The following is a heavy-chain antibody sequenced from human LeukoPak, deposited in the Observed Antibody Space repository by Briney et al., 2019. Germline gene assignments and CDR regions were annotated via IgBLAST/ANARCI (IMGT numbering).Heavy chain of an antibody. D-gene: IGHD3-22*01. Sequence: EASVNVSCTASGYTFTIYGISWVRQAPGQGLEWMGWISAYNGNTNYAQKLQGRVTMTTDTSTSTAYMELRSLRSDDTAVYYCARDRARSYYDSSRECDYWGQGTLVTVSS. J-gene: IGHJ4*02. CDR3: ARDRARSYYDSSRECDY. CDR1: GYTFTIYG. CDR2: ISAYNGNT. V-gene: IGHV1-18*01.